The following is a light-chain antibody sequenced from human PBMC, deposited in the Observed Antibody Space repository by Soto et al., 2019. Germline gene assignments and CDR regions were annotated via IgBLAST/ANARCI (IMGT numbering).Light chain of an antibody. CDR3: SSYTSSSTAV. Sequence: QSVLTQPASMSGSPGQSITISCTVTSSDVGDYNYVSWYQQPPGKAPKLIIYEVRSRPSGVSNRFSGSKSGNTASLTISGLQAEDEADYYFSSYTSSSTAVFGTGTKVTVL. J-gene: IGLJ1*01. CDR1: SSDVGDYNY. V-gene: IGLV2-14*01. CDR2: EVR.